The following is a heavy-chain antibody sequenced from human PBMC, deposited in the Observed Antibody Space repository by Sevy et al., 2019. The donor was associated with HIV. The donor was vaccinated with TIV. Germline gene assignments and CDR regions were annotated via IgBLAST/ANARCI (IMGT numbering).Heavy chain of an antibody. CDR3: TTDLWNSDYGDYAASDY. CDR1: GFTFSNAW. V-gene: IGHV3-15*01. D-gene: IGHD4-17*01. CDR2: IKSKTDGGTT. J-gene: IGHJ4*02. Sequence: GGSLRLSCAASGFTFSNAWMSWVRQAPGKGLEWVGRIKSKTDGGTTDYAAPVKGRLSISRDDSKNTLYLQMNSLKTEDTAVYYSTTDLWNSDYGDYAASDYWGQGTLVTVSS.